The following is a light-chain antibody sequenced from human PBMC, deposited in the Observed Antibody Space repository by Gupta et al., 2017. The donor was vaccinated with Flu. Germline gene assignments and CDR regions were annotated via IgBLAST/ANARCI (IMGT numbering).Light chain of an antibody. CDR1: QSVRSN. CDR2: GAS. J-gene: IGKJ5*01. CDR3: QQNADWPPIT. V-gene: IGKV3-15*01. Sequence: EIVMTQSPDTLSVSPGERATLSCRASQSVRSNLAWYQHKPGRAPRLLIYGASTRATGIADRFSGSGYGTEFTLTISSRQSEDFAVYYCQQNADWPPITFGQGTRMEIK.